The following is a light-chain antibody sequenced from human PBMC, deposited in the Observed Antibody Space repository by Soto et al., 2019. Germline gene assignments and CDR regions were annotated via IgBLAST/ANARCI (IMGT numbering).Light chain of an antibody. CDR2: DAS. J-gene: IGKJ5*01. V-gene: IGKV3-11*01. CDR3: QHPINWPPSIP. Sequence: EIRLSHSPAALSLYKGERATLSCSARQSIGSHLAWYQQQPGQAPRLLIHDASSRATGIPARFSGSGSGTDFTLTISSLEPEDFARYYCQHPINWPPSIPSGQGTLLEIK. CDR1: QSIGSH.